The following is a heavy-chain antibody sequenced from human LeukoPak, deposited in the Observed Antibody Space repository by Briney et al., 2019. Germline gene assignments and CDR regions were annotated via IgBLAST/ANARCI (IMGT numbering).Heavy chain of an antibody. CDR1: GYTFTSYG. J-gene: IGHJ4*02. CDR3: ARDVYDYGDNSGGY. Sequence: ASAKVSCKASGYTFTSYGISWVRQAPGQGLEWMGWISAYNGNTNYAQKLQGRVTMTTDTSTSTAYMELRSLRSDDTAVYYCARDVYDYGDNSGGYWGQGTLVTVSS. D-gene: IGHD4-23*01. CDR2: ISAYNGNT. V-gene: IGHV1-18*01.